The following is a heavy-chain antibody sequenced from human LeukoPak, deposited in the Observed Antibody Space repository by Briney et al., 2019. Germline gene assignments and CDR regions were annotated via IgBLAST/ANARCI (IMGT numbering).Heavy chain of an antibody. CDR3: ARAVVPAAPLDY. Sequence: ETLSLTCAVYGGSFSGYYWSWIRQPPGKGLEWIGEINHSGSTNYNPSLKSRVTISVDTSKNQFSLKLSSVTAADTAVYYCARAVVPAAPLDYWGQGTLVTVSS. CDR1: GGSFSGYY. CDR2: INHSGST. V-gene: IGHV4-34*01. D-gene: IGHD2-2*01. J-gene: IGHJ4*02.